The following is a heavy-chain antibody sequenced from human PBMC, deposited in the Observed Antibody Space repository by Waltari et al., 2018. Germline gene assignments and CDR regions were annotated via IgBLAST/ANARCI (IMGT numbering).Heavy chain of an antibody. CDR3: ARWGPVTGGYFDY. CDR1: GGSISSHY. Sequence: QVQLQESGPGLAKPSETLSLTCTVSGGSISSHYWSWIRQPPGKGLEWIGYIYYSGSTNYNPSLKSRVTISVDTSKNQFSLKLSSVTAADTAVYYCARWGPVTGGYFDYWGQGTLVTVSS. J-gene: IGHJ4*02. V-gene: IGHV4-59*11. D-gene: IGHD3-16*01. CDR2: IYYSGST.